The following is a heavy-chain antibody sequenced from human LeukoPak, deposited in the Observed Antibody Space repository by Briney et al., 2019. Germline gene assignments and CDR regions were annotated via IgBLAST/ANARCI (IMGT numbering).Heavy chain of an antibody. D-gene: IGHD2-2*01. CDR1: GGSISSSSYY. Sequence: PSETLSLTCTVSGGSISSSSYYWNWIRQSAGTGLEWIGRIYTSGDTNYNPSLKSRVTISIDTSKNQFSLKLSSVTAADTAVYYCARGLQSRAVPGGDYWGQGTLVTVSS. CDR3: ARGLQSRAVPGGDY. J-gene: IGHJ4*02. CDR2: IYTSGDT. V-gene: IGHV4-61*02.